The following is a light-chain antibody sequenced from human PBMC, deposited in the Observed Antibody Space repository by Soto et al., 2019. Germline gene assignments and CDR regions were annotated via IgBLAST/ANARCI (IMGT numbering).Light chain of an antibody. Sequence: DVVMTQSPLSLPVTLGQSASISCRSTESLVYSDGDTYLNWFQQRPGQSPRRLIYKVSNRDFGVTDRFSGSGSDTYFTLTISRVEAEDVGVYYCMQCTHWPPITFGQGTRLEIK. J-gene: IGKJ5*01. V-gene: IGKV2-30*01. CDR3: MQCTHWPPIT. CDR2: KVS. CDR1: ESLVYSDGDTY.